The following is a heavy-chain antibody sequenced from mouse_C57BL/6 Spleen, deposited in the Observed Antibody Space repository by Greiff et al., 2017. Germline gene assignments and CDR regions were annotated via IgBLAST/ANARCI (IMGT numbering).Heavy chain of an antibody. J-gene: IGHJ2*01. CDR3: FSLLRSYSFDY. CDR1: GYTFTSYW. V-gene: IGHV1-5*01. CDR2: IYPGNSDN. D-gene: IGHD1-1*01. Sequence: EVQLQESGTVLARPGASVTMSCTTSGYTFTSYWLHWLNQRPGKGLEWIGAIYPGNSDNSYNQKFKGKAKLTAVTSASTAYMELSSMTNEDSAVYYCFSLLRSYSFDYWGQGTTLTVSS.